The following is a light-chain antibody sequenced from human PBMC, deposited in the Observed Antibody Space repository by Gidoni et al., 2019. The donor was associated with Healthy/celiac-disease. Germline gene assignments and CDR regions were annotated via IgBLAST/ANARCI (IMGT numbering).Light chain of an antibody. CDR1: SSDVGSYNL. V-gene: IGLV2-23*02. J-gene: IGLJ2*01. CDR3: CSYAGSNVV. Sequence: QSALTQPASVSGSPGQSTTISCTGTSSDVGSYNLVSWYQQHPGKAPKLMISEVSKRPSGVSNRFSGSKSGNTASLTISGLQAEDEADYYCCSYAGSNVVFGGGTKLTVL. CDR2: EVS.